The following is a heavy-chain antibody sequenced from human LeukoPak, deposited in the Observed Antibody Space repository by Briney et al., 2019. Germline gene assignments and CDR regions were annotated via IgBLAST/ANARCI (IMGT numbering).Heavy chain of an antibody. J-gene: IGHJ4*02. CDR2: IIPILGTA. CDR3: ARAGYYDSSGYYWGTPQHY. CDR1: GGTFSSYA. Sequence: SVKVSCKASGGTFSSYAISWVRQAPGQGLEWMGRIIPILGTANYAQKFQGRVTITADKSTSTAYMELSSLRSEDTAVCYCARAGYYDSSGYYWGTPQHYWGQGTLVTVSS. V-gene: IGHV1-69*04. D-gene: IGHD3-22*01.